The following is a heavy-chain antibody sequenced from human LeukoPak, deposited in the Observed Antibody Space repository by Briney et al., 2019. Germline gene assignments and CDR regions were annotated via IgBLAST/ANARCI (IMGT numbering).Heavy chain of an antibody. CDR2: INRNSYT. CDR1: GFTLPDYS. Sequence: GGSLRLSYAASGFTLPDYSMSWIRQAPGKGLEWISNINRNSYTNYADSVKGRVTISRVNAKNSLSLQMNSLRVEDTAVYYCARVGGYNHHWYFDLWGRGTLVTVSS. D-gene: IGHD5-24*01. J-gene: IGHJ2*01. CDR3: ARVGGYNHHWYFDL. V-gene: IGHV3-11*05.